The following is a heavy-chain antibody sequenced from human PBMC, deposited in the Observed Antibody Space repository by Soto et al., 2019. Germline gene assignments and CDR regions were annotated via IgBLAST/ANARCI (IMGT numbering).Heavy chain of an antibody. Sequence: GGSLRLSCAASGFTFSNAWMNWVRQAPGKGLEWVGRIKSKTDGGTTDYAAPVKGRFTISRDDSKNTLYLQMNSLKTEDTAVYYCTTSSVGSPIKYVTDVWGQGTTVTVSS. CDR2: IKSKTDGGTT. D-gene: IGHD2-15*01. V-gene: IGHV3-15*07. J-gene: IGHJ6*02. CDR3: TTSSVGSPIKYVTDV. CDR1: GFTFSNAW.